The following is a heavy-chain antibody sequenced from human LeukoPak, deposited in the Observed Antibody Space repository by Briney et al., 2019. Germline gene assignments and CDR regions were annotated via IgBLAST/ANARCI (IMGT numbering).Heavy chain of an antibody. J-gene: IGHJ4*02. D-gene: IGHD2-8*01. CDR3: ARVLNAPKFIDS. Sequence: SETLSLTCTVSGSSLTTTYYWAWFRQAPGKGLVWIATVFQLQTVRTFYNPSLESRVTMSLDTSQNQFSLNLTSVTAADTALYFCARVLNAPKFIDSWGQGTLVTVSS. CDR1: GSSLTTTYY. CDR2: VFQLQTVRT. V-gene: IGHV4-38-2*02.